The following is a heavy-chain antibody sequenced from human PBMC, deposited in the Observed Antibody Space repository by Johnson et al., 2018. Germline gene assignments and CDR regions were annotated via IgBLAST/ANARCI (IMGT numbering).Heavy chain of an antibody. CDR2: IYYSGST. CDR3: VRDSPVEIVLMDCGMDV. V-gene: IGHV4-59*01. J-gene: IGHJ6*02. CDR1: GGSISSYY. D-gene: IGHD2-8*01. Sequence: QVGLREGGPGQVKDSEHLALTCTVSGGSISSYYWSWIRQPPGKGLEWIGYIYYSGSTNYNPSLTSRVTISVYTSKNRFSLKLSSLTDGDTAVYYCVRDSPVEIVLMDCGMDVWGQWTTVTGSS.